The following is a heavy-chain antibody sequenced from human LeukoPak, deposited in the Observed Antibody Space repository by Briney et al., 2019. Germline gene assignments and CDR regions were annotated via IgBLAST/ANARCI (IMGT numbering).Heavy chain of an antibody. CDR2: ISSYKGDT. J-gene: IGHJ4*02. Sequence: ASVKVSCKASGYTFTNYGISWVRQAPGQGLEGMGWISSYKGDTKYAQKYQGRVTMTTDTSTSTAYMELRSLRSDDTAVYYCARMGGWEQSDYDGNPDFWGQGTLVTVSS. V-gene: IGHV1-18*01. CDR1: GYTFTNYG. CDR3: ARMGGWEQSDYDGNPDF. D-gene: IGHD4-23*01.